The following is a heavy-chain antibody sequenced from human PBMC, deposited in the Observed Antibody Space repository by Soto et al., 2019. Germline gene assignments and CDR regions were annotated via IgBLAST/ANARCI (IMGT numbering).Heavy chain of an antibody. CDR3: ARGSTTEKVDS. Sequence: SETLTLTCTVSGGSISSHYWTWIRQPPGKGLEWIGYIYDSGSTSYNPSLKSRAAISVDTSMNQFSLALTSVTAADTAMYYCARGSTTEKVDSWGQGILVTVSS. CDR2: IYDSGST. J-gene: IGHJ4*02. CDR1: GGSISSHY. V-gene: IGHV4-4*09.